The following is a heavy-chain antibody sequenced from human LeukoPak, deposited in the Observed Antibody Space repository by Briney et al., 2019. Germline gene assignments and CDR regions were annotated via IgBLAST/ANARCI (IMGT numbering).Heavy chain of an antibody. CDR1: GFTFSSYS. D-gene: IGHD3-3*01. Sequence: PGGSLRLSCAASGFTFSSYSMNWVRQAPGKGLEWVAYISSSSSTIYYADSVKGRFTISRDNAKNSLYLQMNSLRDEDTAVYYCARDTRFLEWLLGGYFDYWGQGTLVTVSS. J-gene: IGHJ4*02. V-gene: IGHV3-48*02. CDR2: ISSSSSTI. CDR3: ARDTRFLEWLLGGYFDY.